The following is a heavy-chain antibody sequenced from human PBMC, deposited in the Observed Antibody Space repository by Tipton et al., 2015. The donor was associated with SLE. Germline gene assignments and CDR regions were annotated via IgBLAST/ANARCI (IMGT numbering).Heavy chain of an antibody. CDR3: ARRGQLGNLDY. V-gene: IGHV4-31*03. Sequence: LRLSCTVSGGSISSGGYYWSWIRQHPGKGLEWIGYIYYSGSTYYNPSLKSRVTISVDTSKNQFSLKLSSATAADTAVYYCARRGQLGNLDYWGQGTLVTVSS. D-gene: IGHD5-18*01. J-gene: IGHJ4*02. CDR2: IYYSGST. CDR1: GGSISSGGYY.